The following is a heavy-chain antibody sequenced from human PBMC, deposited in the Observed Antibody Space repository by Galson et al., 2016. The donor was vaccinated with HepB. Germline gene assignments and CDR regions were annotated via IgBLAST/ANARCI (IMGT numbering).Heavy chain of an antibody. Sequence: SLRLSCAATGFKLSHYGMHWVRQAPGKGLEWLAVTSYDGSNEYYSESAKGRFTISRDNSRNTMYLQMSSLRPDDTAMYYCATDKVWSISAPFDYWGQGTLVAVSS. CDR3: ATDKVWSISAPFDY. V-gene: IGHV3-30*03. CDR2: TSYDGSNE. CDR1: GFKLSHYG. J-gene: IGHJ4*02. D-gene: IGHD6-6*01.